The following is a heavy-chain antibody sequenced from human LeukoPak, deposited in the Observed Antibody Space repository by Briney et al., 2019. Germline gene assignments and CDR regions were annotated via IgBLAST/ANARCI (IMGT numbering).Heavy chain of an antibody. D-gene: IGHD6-13*01. V-gene: IGHV4-39*07. CDR2: IYYTGNT. CDR1: GVSISSSNSY. Sequence: PSETLSLTYTVSGVSISSSNSYWGWIRQPPGKGLEWIGSIYYTGNTYYNASLKSRVTISVDASKSQFSLRLSSVTAADTAVYYCARLTYSNNWYFRRGLDNWFDPWGQGTLVTVSS. J-gene: IGHJ5*02. CDR3: ARLTYSNNWYFRRGLDNWFDP.